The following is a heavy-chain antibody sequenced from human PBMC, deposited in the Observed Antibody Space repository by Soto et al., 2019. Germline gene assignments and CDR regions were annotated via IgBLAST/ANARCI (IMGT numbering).Heavy chain of an antibody. Sequence: KASETLSLTCTVSGGSISSGGYYWSWIRQHPGKGLEWIGYIYYSGSTYYNPSLKSRVTISVDTSKNQFSLKLSSVTAADTAVYYCARVGPGDPHYFDYWGQGTLVTVSS. V-gene: IGHV4-31*03. CDR2: IYYSGST. J-gene: IGHJ4*02. CDR3: ARVGPGDPHYFDY. CDR1: GGSISSGGYY. D-gene: IGHD4-17*01.